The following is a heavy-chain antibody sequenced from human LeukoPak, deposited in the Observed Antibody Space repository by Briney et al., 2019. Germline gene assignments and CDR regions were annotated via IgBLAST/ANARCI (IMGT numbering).Heavy chain of an antibody. J-gene: IGHJ4*02. V-gene: IGHV4-30-2*01. CDR2: IYHSGST. CDR1: GGSISSGGYY. Sequence: PSQTLSLTCTVSGGSISSGGYYWSWIRQPPGKGLEWIGYIYHSGSTYYNPSLKSRVTISVDKFKNQFSLKLSSVTAADTAVYYCASKLTAVAGYFDCWGQGTLVTVSS. D-gene: IGHD6-19*01. CDR3: ASKLTAVAGYFDC.